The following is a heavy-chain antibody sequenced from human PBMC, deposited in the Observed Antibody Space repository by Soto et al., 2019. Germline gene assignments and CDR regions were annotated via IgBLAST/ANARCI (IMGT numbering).Heavy chain of an antibody. CDR3: AARSNPNEYFQH. CDR1: GFTFTSSA. V-gene: IGHV1-58*02. J-gene: IGHJ1*01. Sequence: GASVKVSCEASGFTFTSSAMQCVRQARGQRLEWIGWIVVGSGNTNYAQKFQERVTITRDMSTSTAYMELSSLRSEDTAVYYCAARSNPNEYFQHWGQGTLVTVSS. CDR2: IVVGSGNT.